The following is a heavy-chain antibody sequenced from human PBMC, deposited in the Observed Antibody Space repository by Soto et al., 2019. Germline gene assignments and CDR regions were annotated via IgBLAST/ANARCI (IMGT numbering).Heavy chain of an antibody. CDR3: ARVSIAVAALGAFDI. CDR1: SGSFSGYY. J-gene: IGHJ3*02. CDR2: INHSGST. Sequence: SETLSLTCAVYSGSFSGYYWSWIRQPPGKGLEWIGEINHSGSTNYNPSLKSRVTISVDTSKNQFSLKLSSVTAADTAVYYCARVSIAVAALGAFDIWGQGTMVTVSS. V-gene: IGHV4-34*01. D-gene: IGHD6-19*01.